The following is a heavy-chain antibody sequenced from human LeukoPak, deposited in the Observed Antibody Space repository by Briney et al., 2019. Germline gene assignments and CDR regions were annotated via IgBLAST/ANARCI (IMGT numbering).Heavy chain of an antibody. Sequence: GASVKVSCKASGYTFTSYGISWVRQAPGQGLEWMGWISAYNGNTNYAQKLQGRVTMTTDTSTSTAYMELRSLRSDDTAVYYCARYCSGGSCYRLYYFDYWGQGTLVTVSS. D-gene: IGHD2-15*01. J-gene: IGHJ4*02. V-gene: IGHV1-18*01. CDR1: GYTFTSYG. CDR2: ISAYNGNT. CDR3: ARYCSGGSCYRLYYFDY.